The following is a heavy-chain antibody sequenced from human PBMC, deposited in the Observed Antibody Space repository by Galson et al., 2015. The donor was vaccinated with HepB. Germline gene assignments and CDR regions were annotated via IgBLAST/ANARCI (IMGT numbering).Heavy chain of an antibody. J-gene: IGHJ3*02. CDR2: SSSNGGST. V-gene: IGHV3-64D*06. CDR1: GFTFSSYA. Sequence: SLRLSCAASGFTFSSYATNWVRQAPGKGLEWVSGSSSNGGSTYYADSVKGRFTISRDNSKNTLYLQMSSLRAEDTAVYYCVKDGGYCSGGSCYPDAFDIWGQGTMVTVSS. D-gene: IGHD2-15*01. CDR3: VKDGGYCSGGSCYPDAFDI.